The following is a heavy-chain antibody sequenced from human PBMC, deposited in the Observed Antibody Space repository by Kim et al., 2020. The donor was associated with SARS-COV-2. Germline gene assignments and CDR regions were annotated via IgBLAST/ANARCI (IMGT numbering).Heavy chain of an antibody. CDR3: ARDARAEQWLVGWFDP. J-gene: IGHJ5*02. D-gene: IGHD6-19*01. Sequence: SVKSRITINPDTSKNQFSLQLNSVTPEDTAVYYCARDARAEQWLVGWFDPWGQGTLVTVSS. V-gene: IGHV6-1*01.